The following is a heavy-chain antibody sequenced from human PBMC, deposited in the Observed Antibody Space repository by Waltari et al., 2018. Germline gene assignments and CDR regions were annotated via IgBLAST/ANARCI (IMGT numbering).Heavy chain of an antibody. J-gene: IGHJ3*01. CDR2: NNSEGSGT. D-gene: IGHD1-7*01. V-gene: IGHV3-74*01. CDR1: GFTFSSYW. CDR3: ASGNSHAFDL. Sequence: EVQLVESGGGLVQPGGSLRVSCTASGFTFSSYWVHWVRQVPGKGRVWVSRNNSEGSGTSYADSAKGRFTISRDNAKNTLFLQMNSLRGEDTAVYYCASGNSHAFDLWGQGTMVTVSS.